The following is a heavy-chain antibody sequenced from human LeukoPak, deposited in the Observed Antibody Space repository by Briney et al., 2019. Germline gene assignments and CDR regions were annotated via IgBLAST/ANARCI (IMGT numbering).Heavy chain of an antibody. CDR2: INPSGGST. CDR1: GYTFTSYY. V-gene: IGHV1-46*01. Sequence: ASVKVSCKASGYTFTSYYMHWVRQAPGQGLEWMGIINPSGGSTSYAQKFQGRVTMTRDMSTSTVYMELSSLRSEGTAVYYCARDLPRDSSGPIGGFDYWGQGTLVTVSS. D-gene: IGHD3-22*01. J-gene: IGHJ4*02. CDR3: ARDLPRDSSGPIGGFDY.